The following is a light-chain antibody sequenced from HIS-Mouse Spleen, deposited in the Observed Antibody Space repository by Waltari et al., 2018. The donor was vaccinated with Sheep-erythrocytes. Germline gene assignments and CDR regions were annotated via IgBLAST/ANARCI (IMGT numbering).Light chain of an antibody. J-gene: IGKJ1*01. V-gene: IGKV1D-13*01. CDR3: QQFNNYPRT. CDR1: QGISSA. Sequence: AIQLTQSPSSLSASVGDRVTITCWASQGISSALAWYQQKPGKAHKLLIYDASSLESGVPSRFSGSGSGTDFTLTISSLQPEDFATYYCQQFNNYPRTFGQGTKVEIK. CDR2: DAS.